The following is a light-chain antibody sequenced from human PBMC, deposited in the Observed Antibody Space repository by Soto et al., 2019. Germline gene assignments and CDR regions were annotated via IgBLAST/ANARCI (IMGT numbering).Light chain of an antibody. CDR3: TSYTDSSNYV. Sequence: QSVLTQPASVSGSPGQSITTACTGTSSDLAIYNYVSWYQQQPGKAPKLMIYQVTNRPSGVSNRFSGSRSGNTASLTISGLQAEEEADYYCTSYTDSSNYVFGTGTKVTVL. J-gene: IGLJ1*01. V-gene: IGLV2-14*01. CDR1: SSDLAIYNY. CDR2: QVT.